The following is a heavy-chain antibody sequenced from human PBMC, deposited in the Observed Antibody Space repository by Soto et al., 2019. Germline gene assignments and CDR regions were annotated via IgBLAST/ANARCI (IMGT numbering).Heavy chain of an antibody. D-gene: IGHD1-7*01. Sequence: LRLSCAASGFTVSSNYMSWVRQAPGKGLEWVSVIYSGGSTYYADSVKGRFTISRDNAKNTLYLQMNSLRAEDTAVYYCARDSRITGTYFGPYYYGMDVWGQGTTVTVSS. CDR2: IYSGGST. V-gene: IGHV3-53*01. J-gene: IGHJ6*02. CDR1: GFTVSSNY. CDR3: ARDSRITGTYFGPYYYGMDV.